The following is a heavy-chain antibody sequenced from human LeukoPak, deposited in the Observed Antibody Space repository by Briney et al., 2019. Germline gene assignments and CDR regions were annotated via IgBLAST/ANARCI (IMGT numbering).Heavy chain of an antibody. CDR2: ISYDGSNK. J-gene: IGHJ4*02. V-gene: IGHV3-30-3*01. CDR3: ASDASITMVRGVIRKTFDY. Sequence: GGSLRLSCAASGFTFSSYAMHWVRQAPRKGLEWVAVISYDGSNKYYADSVKGRFTISRDNSKNTLYLQMNSLRAEDTAVYYCASDASITMVRGVIRKTFDYWGQGTLVTVSS. D-gene: IGHD3-10*01. CDR1: GFTFSSYA.